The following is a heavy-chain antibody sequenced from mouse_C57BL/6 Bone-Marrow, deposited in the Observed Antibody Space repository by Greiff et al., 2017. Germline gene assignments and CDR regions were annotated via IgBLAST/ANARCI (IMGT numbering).Heavy chain of an antibody. CDR1: GFTFSSYG. V-gene: IGHV5-6*01. J-gene: IGHJ1*03. D-gene: IGHD2-4*01. CDR3: ARDDYDGYFGV. CDR2: ISSGVSYT. Sequence: EVKLMESGGDLVKPGGSLKLSCAASGFTFSSYGMSWVRQTPDKRLEWVATISSGVSYTYYPDSVKGRFTISRDNAKNTLYLQRSSLKSEDTAMYYCARDDYDGYFGVWGTGTTVTDSS.